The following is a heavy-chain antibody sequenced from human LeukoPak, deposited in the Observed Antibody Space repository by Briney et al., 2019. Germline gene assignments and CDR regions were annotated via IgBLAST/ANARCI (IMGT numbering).Heavy chain of an antibody. CDR1: GYTFTSYG. Sequence: ASVMVSCKTSGYTFTSYGISWVRQAPGQGLEWMGWMKPNSGNTGYAQRFQGRVTMTRNTSISTAYMELSSLRSEDTAVYSCARGVTARGFYYYMDIWGRGTTVTISS. CDR2: MKPNSGNT. V-gene: IGHV1-8*02. J-gene: IGHJ6*03. CDR3: ARGVTARGFYYYMDI. D-gene: IGHD2-21*02.